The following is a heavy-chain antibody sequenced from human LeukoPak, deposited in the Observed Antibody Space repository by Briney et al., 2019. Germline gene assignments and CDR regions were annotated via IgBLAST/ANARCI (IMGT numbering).Heavy chain of an antibody. D-gene: IGHD4-23*01. CDR2: IYYSGST. Sequence: TSETLSLTCTVSGGSISSYYWSWIRQPPGKGLEWIGYIYYSGSTNYNPSLKSRVTISVDTSKNQFSLKLSSVTAADTAVYYCARSTVVTSLFDYWGQGTLVTVSS. CDR1: GGSISSYY. CDR3: ARSTVVTSLFDY. V-gene: IGHV4-59*01. J-gene: IGHJ4*02.